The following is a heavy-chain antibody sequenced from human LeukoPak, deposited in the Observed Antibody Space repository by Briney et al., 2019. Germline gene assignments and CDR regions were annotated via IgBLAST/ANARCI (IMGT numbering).Heavy chain of an antibody. V-gene: IGHV4-4*09. CDR3: ARGRGPLRVEFGD. CDR2: IFSGGST. D-gene: IGHD3-16*01. Sequence: SETLSLTCNVSGGSLSSHYCSWIRQAPGKGLEWIGFIFSGGSTNYNPSLKSRVSVSMDTSQNQFSLKLTSVTAADTAVYYCARGRGPLRVEFGDWGQGALVTVSS. CDR1: GGSLSSHY. J-gene: IGHJ4*02.